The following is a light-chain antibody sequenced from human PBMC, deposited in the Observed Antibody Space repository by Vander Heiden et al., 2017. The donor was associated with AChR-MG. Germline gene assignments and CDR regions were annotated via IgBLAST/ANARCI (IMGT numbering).Light chain of an antibody. CDR1: QDIAKY. CDR3: QHYDNLLLT. CDR2: GAS. V-gene: IGKV1-33*01. Sequence: DIQMTQSPSSLSASVGDRVTITCQANQDIAKYISWYQCKPGKAPKLLIYGASNLEIGVSSRFSGRASGTDFSLTITSLQPDDVGTYYCQHYDNLLLTFGPGTKVDIK. J-gene: IGKJ3*01.